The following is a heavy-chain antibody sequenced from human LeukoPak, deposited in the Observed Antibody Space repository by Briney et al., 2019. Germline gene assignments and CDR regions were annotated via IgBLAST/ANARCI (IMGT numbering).Heavy chain of an antibody. J-gene: IGHJ4*02. CDR3: ARDHFV. CDR2: IILIFGTA. Sequence: SVKVTCKAAGSTFSSYDNNWVRQAPGQGLEWMGGIILIFGTATYSQTFSVRVPITTDESTSTAYMELRSLRSKDPAAYYYARDHFVWGQGTLVTVSS. V-gene: IGHV1-69*05. CDR1: GSTFSSYD.